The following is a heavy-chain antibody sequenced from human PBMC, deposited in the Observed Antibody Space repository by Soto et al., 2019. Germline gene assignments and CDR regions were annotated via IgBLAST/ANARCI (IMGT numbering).Heavy chain of an antibody. J-gene: IGHJ4*02. D-gene: IGHD3-10*01. CDR3: TTGRLSLHYGVDY. CDR2: IKSKTDGGTT. V-gene: IGHV3-15*07. CDR1: GFTFSNAW. Sequence: EVQLVESGGGLVKPGGSLRLSCAASGFTFSNAWMNWVRQAPGKGLEWVGRIKSKTDGGTTDYAAPVKGRFTISRDDSKNTLYLQMNSLKTEDTAVYYCTTGRLSLHYGVDYWGQGTLVTVSS.